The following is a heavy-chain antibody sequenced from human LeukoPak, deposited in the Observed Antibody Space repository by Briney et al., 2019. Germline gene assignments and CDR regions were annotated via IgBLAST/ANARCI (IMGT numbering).Heavy chain of an antibody. V-gene: IGHV3-30-3*01. J-gene: IGHJ2*01. CDR2: ISYDGSNK. CDR1: GFTFSSYA. Sequence: GRSLRLSCAASGFTFSSYAMHWVGQAPGKGLEWVAVISYDGSNKYYADSVKGRFTISRDNSKNTLYLQMNSLRAEDTAVYYCARDQWSGSYYGLNPFDLWGRATLVTVSS. D-gene: IGHD1-26*01. CDR3: ARDQWSGSYYGLNPFDL.